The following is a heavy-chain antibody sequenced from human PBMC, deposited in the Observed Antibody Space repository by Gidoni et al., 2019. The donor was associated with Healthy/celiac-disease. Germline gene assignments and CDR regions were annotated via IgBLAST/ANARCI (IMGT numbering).Heavy chain of an antibody. Sequence: ESGGGVVQPGRSLRLSCAASGFTFSSYGMHWVRQAPGKGLEWVAVISYDGSNKYYADSVKGRFTISRDNSKNTLYLQMNSLRAEDTAVYYCAKGLRATESVLPRLYGMDVWGQGTTVTVSS. CDR3: AKGLRATESVLPRLYGMDV. V-gene: IGHV3-30*18. D-gene: IGHD5-12*01. CDR1: GFTFSSYG. J-gene: IGHJ6*02. CDR2: ISYDGSNK.